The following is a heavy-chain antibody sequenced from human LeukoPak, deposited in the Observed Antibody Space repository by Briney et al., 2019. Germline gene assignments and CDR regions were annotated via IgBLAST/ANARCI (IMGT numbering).Heavy chain of an antibody. CDR2: INPNSGGT. CDR3: ARDTKQLVSLSFDP. Sequence: ASVKVSCKASGCTFTGYYMHWVRQAPGQGLEWMGWINPNSGGTNYAQKFQGRVTMTRDTSISTAYMELSRLRSDDTAAYYCARDTKQLVSLSFDPWGQGTLVTVSS. D-gene: IGHD6-6*01. V-gene: IGHV1-2*02. J-gene: IGHJ5*02. CDR1: GCTFTGYY.